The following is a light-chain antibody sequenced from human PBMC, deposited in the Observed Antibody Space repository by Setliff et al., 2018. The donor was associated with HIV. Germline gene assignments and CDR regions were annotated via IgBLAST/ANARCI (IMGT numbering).Light chain of an antibody. CDR3: ASYRSPATYV. CDR2: DVT. J-gene: IGLJ1*01. V-gene: IGLV2-11*01. Sequence: QSVLTQPRSVSGSPGQSVTIPCTGTSSDVGSYNYVTWYQQHPGKVPKLMIYDVTERPSGVSHRFSGSKSGNTASLTISGLQTEDEGDYFCASYRSPATYVFGIGTKVTVL. CDR1: SSDVGSYNY.